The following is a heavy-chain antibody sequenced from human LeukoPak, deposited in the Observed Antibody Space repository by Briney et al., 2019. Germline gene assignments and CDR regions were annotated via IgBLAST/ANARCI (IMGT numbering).Heavy chain of an antibody. J-gene: IGHJ3*02. D-gene: IGHD5-18*01. CDR3: ARLGGRGYSYGYDAFDI. Sequence: SETLSLTCTVSGGSISSYYWSWIRQPPGKGLEWIGYIYYSGSINYNPSLKSRVTISVDTSKNQFSLKLSSVTAADTAVYYCARLGGRGYSYGYDAFDIWGQGTMVTVSS. V-gene: IGHV4-59*08. CDR1: GGSISSYY. CDR2: IYYSGSI.